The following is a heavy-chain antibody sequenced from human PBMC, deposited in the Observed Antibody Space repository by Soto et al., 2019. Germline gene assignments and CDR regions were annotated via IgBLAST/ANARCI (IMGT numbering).Heavy chain of an antibody. V-gene: IGHV3-43*01. CDR3: AKADDYDILTGYPLGMDV. D-gene: IGHD3-9*01. J-gene: IGHJ6*02. Sequence: GVLRLSCAASGFTFDDYTMHWVRQAPGKGLEWVSLISWDGGSTYYADSVKGRFTISRDNSKNSLYLQMNSLRTEDTALYYCAKADDYDILTGYPLGMDVWGQGTTVTVSS. CDR2: ISWDGGST. CDR1: GFTFDDYT.